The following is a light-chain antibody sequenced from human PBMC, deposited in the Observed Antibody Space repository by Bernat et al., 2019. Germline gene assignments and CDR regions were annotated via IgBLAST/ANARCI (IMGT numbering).Light chain of an antibody. CDR2: EVS. CDR1: SSDVGSYKY. Sequence: QSALTQPPSASGSPGQSVTISCTGTSSDVGSYKYVSWYQQHPGKAPKLMIYEVSKRPSGVPDRFSGSKSGNTASLTVSGLQAEDEADYYCISYAGNNIFVFGTGTKVTVL. V-gene: IGLV2-8*01. J-gene: IGLJ1*01. CDR3: ISYAGNNIFV.